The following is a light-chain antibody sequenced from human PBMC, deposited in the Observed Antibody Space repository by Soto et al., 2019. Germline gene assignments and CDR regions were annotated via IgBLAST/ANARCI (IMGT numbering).Light chain of an antibody. Sequence: SLLTLPASVSGSPGQSITISCTGTSSDVGGYNYVSWYQQHPGQAPKLMIYEVTNRPSGVSNRFSGSRSGNTASLTISGLQAEDEADYYCTSYTSSDTLGVFGTGTKVTVL. CDR3: TSYTSSDTLGV. CDR1: SSDVGGYNY. CDR2: EVT. J-gene: IGLJ1*01. V-gene: IGLV2-14*01.